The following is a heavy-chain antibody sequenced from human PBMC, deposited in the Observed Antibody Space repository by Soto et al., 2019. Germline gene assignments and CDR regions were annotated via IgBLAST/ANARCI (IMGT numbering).Heavy chain of an antibody. CDR3: AKDIVARGYYYGMDV. V-gene: IGHV3-9*01. Sequence: EVQLVESGGGLVQPGRSLRLSCAASGFTFDDYAMHWVRQAPGKGLEWVSGISWNSGSIGYADSVKGRFTISRDNAKNSLYLQMNSLGAEDTALYYCAKDIVARGYYYGMDVWGQGTTVTVSS. J-gene: IGHJ6*02. CDR1: GFTFDDYA. CDR2: ISWNSGSI. D-gene: IGHD2-2*01.